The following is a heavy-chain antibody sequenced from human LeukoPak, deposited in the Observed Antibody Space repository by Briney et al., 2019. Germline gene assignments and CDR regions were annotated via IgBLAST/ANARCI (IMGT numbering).Heavy chain of an antibody. CDR2: ITSSGTTI. D-gene: IGHD2-8*01. V-gene: IGHV3-48*01. CDR1: GFTFSRYS. CDR3: ARFDCSNGVCYKVGYFQH. Sequence: GGSLRLSCAGSGFTFSRYSLNWVRQAPGKGLEWVSYITSSGTTIYYADSVKGRFTISRDNAKNSLYLQMNSLRAEDTAVYYCARFDCSNGVCYKVGYFQHWGQGTLVTVSS. J-gene: IGHJ1*01.